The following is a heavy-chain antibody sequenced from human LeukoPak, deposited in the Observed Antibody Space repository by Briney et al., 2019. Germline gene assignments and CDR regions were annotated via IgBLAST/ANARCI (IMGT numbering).Heavy chain of an antibody. CDR1: GGSISSSSYY. CDR2: LYYGGST. D-gene: IGHD2-15*01. Sequence: SETLSLTCTVSGGSISSSSYYWGWIRQPPGKGLEWIGSLYYGGSTYYNPSVKSRVTISVDTSKNQFSLKLSSVTAADTAVYYCARGCLLFPVDYWGQGTLVTVSS. V-gene: IGHV4-39*01. J-gene: IGHJ4*02. CDR3: ARGCLLFPVDY.